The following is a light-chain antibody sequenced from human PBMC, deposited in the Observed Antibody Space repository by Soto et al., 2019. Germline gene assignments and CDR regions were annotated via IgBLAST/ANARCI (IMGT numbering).Light chain of an antibody. CDR1: QSIKNY. V-gene: IGKV1-39*01. CDR3: QQNYSTTWT. Sequence: IRMTQSPSSLSASVGDRVTITCRASQSIKNYLNWYQQTPGKAPKLLIYAASSLQSGVPSRFSGSGSETDFTLTISSLQPEDFATYSCQQNYSTTWTFGQGTKVDIK. J-gene: IGKJ1*01. CDR2: AAS.